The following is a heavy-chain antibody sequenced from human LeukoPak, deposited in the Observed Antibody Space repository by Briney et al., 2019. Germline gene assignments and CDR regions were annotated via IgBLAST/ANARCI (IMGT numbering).Heavy chain of an antibody. CDR1: GGPFSGYY. Sequence: PSETLSLTCAVYGGPFSGYYWSWIRQPPGKGLEWVGEINHSGSTNYNPSLKSRVTISVDTSKNQFSLKLSSVTAADTAVYYCASWGRWASIVPHWFDPWGQGTLVTVSS. CDR3: ASWGRWASIVPHWFDP. D-gene: IGHD3-16*01. J-gene: IGHJ5*02. V-gene: IGHV4-34*01. CDR2: INHSGST.